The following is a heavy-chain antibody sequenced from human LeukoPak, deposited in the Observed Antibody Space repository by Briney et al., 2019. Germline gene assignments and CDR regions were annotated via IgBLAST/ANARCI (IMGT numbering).Heavy chain of an antibody. CDR3: ARDERRRYFDWLSFRTHDAFDI. CDR1: GFTFSSYW. CDR2: IKQDGSEK. Sequence: GSLRLSCAASGFTFSSYWMSWVRQAPGKGLEWVANIKQDGSEKYYVDSVKGRFTISRDNAKNSLYLQMNSLRAEDTAVYYCARDERRRYFDWLSFRTHDAFDIWGQGTMVTVSS. V-gene: IGHV3-7*01. J-gene: IGHJ3*02. D-gene: IGHD3-9*01.